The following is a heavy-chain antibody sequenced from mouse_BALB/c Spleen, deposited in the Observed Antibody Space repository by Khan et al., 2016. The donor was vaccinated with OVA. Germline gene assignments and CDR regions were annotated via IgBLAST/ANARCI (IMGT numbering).Heavy chain of an antibody. V-gene: IGHV5-6*01. CDR1: GFTFSTYG. CDR3: ASHLTGSFAY. CDR2: INSDGYYT. Sequence: VQLKESGGDLMKPGGSLKLSCAASGFTFSTYGMSWVRQTPDKRLEWVATINSDGYYTYYPDSVQGRFTISRNNAKHTLYLQMSSLKSEDTAMYYCASHLTGSFAYWGQGTLVTVSA. J-gene: IGHJ3*01. D-gene: IGHD4-1*01.